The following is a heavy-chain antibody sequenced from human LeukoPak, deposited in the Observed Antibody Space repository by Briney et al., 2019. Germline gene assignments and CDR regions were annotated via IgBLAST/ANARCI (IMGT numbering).Heavy chain of an antibody. CDR2: ISSSGSTI. D-gene: IGHD3-9*01. V-gene: IGHV3-48*03. CDR1: GFTFSSYE. J-gene: IGHJ4*02. Sequence: GGSLRLSCAASGFTFSSYEMNWVRQAPGKGLEWVSYISSSGSTIYYADSVKGRFTISGDNAKNSLYLQMNSLRAEDTAVYYCARDGGYYDILTGYLSPYFDYWGQGTLVTVSS. CDR3: ARDGGYYDILTGYLSPYFDY.